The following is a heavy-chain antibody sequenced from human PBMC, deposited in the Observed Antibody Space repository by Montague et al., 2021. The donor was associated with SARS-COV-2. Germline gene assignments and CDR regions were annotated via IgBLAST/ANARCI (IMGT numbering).Heavy chain of an antibody. D-gene: IGHD2-2*01. CDR2: IYSGST. J-gene: IGHJ4*02. CDR1: GGSINSSSYN. Sequence: SETLSLTCTVSGGSINSSSYNWGWIRQPPGKGLEWIGSIYSGSTYYNPSLKSRVTISVDTSKNQFSLKLSSVTAADTAVFYCARELGYCSSTNCFHFDYWGQGTLVTVSP. CDR3: ARELGYCSSTNCFHFDY. V-gene: IGHV4-39*07.